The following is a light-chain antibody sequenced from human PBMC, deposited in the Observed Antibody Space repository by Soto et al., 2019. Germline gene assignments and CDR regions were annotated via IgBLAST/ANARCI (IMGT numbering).Light chain of an antibody. J-gene: IGKJ5*01. Sequence: EIVMTQSPATLSVSPGERATLSCRASQSVSGNLAWNQQKPGQAPRLLIYGASTRANGIPARFSGSGSGTEFTLTISSLQSEDFAVYYCQQYNNWFSITFGQGTRLEIK. V-gene: IGKV3-15*01. CDR3: QQYNNWFSIT. CDR1: QSVSGN. CDR2: GAS.